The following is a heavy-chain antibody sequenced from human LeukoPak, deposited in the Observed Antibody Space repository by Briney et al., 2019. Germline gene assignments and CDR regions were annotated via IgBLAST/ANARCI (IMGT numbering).Heavy chain of an antibody. V-gene: IGHV1-2*02. Sequence: ASVEASFKASGYPFTGYYMQWVRPGPRQGPEWMGRINPNSGGTNYAQKLQGRVTMTGYTSISTAYMELSMLRSDDTAVYFCARDHCVSSGCYEDYYYGMDVWGRGTTVTVSS. D-gene: IGHD2-2*01. CDR1: GYPFTGYY. CDR2: INPNSGGT. CDR3: ARDHCVSSGCYEDYYYGMDV. J-gene: IGHJ6*02.